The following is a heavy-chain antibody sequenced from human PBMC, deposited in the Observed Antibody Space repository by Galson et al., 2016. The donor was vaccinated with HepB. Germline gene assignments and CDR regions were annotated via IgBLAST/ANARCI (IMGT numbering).Heavy chain of an antibody. J-gene: IGHJ4*02. CDR2: IYSRGSA. Sequence: SLRLSCAGSGFTVSRDYMSWVRQAPGKGLEWVSVIYSRGSAYYADSVKGRFTISRDNSKNTVYLHMNSLKAEYTAVYYCARDWGSSWCLHWGQGSLVTVSS. CDR3: ARDWGSSWCLH. CDR1: GFTVSRDY. V-gene: IGHV3-66*01. D-gene: IGHD6-13*01.